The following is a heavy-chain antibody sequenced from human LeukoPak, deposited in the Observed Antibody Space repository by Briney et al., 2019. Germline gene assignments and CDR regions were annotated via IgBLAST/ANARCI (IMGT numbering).Heavy chain of an antibody. CDR2: IYYSGST. CDR3: ARGSTFDSSGY. J-gene: IGHJ4*02. CDR1: GGSISSYY. V-gene: IGHV4-59*01. Sequence: SETLSLTCTVSGGSISSYYWSWIRQPPGKGLEWIGYIYYSGSTNYNPSLKSRVTLSVDTSKNQFSLKLSSVTAADTAVYYCARGSTFDSSGYWGQGTLVTVSS. D-gene: IGHD6-19*01.